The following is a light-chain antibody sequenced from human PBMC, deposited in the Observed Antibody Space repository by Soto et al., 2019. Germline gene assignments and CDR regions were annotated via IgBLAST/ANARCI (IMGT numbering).Light chain of an antibody. CDR3: SSYAGSNNFNVV. Sequence: QSALTQPPSASGSPGQSVTISCTGTSSDVGGYNYVSWYQQHPGKAPKLMIYEVSKRPSGVPDRFSGSKSGNTASLTVSGIQAEDEADYYCSSYAGSNNFNVVFGGGTQLTVL. CDR2: EVS. J-gene: IGLJ2*01. V-gene: IGLV2-8*01. CDR1: SSDVGGYNY.